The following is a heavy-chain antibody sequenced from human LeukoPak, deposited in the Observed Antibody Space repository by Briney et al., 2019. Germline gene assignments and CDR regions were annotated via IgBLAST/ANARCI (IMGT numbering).Heavy chain of an antibody. CDR2: TYYRSKLYN. Sequence: SQTLSLTCAISGDSVSIKSAAWNSMRQSPSRGLEWLGRTYYRSKLYNDYAVSVKSRITINPDTSKNPSSMQLNSLTPEDTAVYYCARADEVGNTWYWFDHWGQGTPVTVSS. CDR1: GDSVSIKSAA. J-gene: IGHJ5*02. CDR3: ARADEVGNTWYWFDH. V-gene: IGHV6-1*01. D-gene: IGHD1-26*01.